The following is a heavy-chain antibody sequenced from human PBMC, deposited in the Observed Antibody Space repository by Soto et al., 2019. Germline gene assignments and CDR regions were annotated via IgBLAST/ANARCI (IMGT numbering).Heavy chain of an antibody. V-gene: IGHV4-4*02. Sequence: SETLSLTCAVSGDSISGSQWWSWVRLPPGKGLEWIGEISHTGTTNYNPSLKSRVTMSVDKPKNQFSLNLTAVTAADTAVYYCARVISRRDEHVDYCGQGTRVTVSS. J-gene: IGHJ4*02. CDR3: ARVISRRDEHVDY. D-gene: IGHD2-2*01. CDR1: GDSISGSQW. CDR2: ISHTGTT.